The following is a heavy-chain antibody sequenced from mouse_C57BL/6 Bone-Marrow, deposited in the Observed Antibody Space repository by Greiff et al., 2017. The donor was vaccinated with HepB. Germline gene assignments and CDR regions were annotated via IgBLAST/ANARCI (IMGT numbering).Heavy chain of an antibody. J-gene: IGHJ4*01. CDR2: IYPGNSDT. Sequence: VQLQQSGTVLARPGASVKMSCKTSGYTFTSYWMHWVKQRPGQGLEWIGAIYPGNSDTSYNQKFKGKAKLTAVTSASTAYMERSSLTNEDSAVYYCTRGGDYDYGYAMDYWGQGTSVTVSS. CDR3: TRGGDYDYGYAMDY. CDR1: GYTFTSYW. D-gene: IGHD2-4*01. V-gene: IGHV1-5*01.